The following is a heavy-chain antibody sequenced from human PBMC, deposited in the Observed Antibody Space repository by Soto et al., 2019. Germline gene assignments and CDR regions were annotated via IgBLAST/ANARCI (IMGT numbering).Heavy chain of an antibody. Sequence: SETLSLTCTVSGCSISSSSYYWGWIRQPPGKGLEWIGSIYYSGSTYYNPSLKSRVTISVDTSKNQFSLKLSSVTAADTAVYYCARHKLGAGYCSGGSCYIAAGGPIDYWGQGTLVTVSS. CDR1: GCSISSSSYY. CDR3: ARHKLGAGYCSGGSCYIAAGGPIDY. V-gene: IGHV4-39*01. J-gene: IGHJ4*02. D-gene: IGHD2-15*01. CDR2: IYYSGST.